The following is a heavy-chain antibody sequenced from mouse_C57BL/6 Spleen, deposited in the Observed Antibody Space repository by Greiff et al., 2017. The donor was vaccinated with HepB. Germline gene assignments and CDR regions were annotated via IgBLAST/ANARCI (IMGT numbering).Heavy chain of an antibody. CDR2: IDPEPGGT. V-gene: IGHV1-15*01. CDR1: GYTFTDYE. Sequence: VQLQQSGAELVRPGASVTLSCTASGYTFTDYEVHWVKQTPVHGLEWIGAIDPEPGGTAYNQKFKGKAILTAAKSSSPAYMVLRSVTSEDSAVYYCTRNYFDYWGQGTTLTVSS. J-gene: IGHJ2*01. CDR3: TRNYFDY.